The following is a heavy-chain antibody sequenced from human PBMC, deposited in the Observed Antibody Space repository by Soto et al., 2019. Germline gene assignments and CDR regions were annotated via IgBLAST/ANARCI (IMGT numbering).Heavy chain of an antibody. CDR2: IYPSDSDT. V-gene: IGHV5-51*01. J-gene: IGHJ4*02. CDR1: GYNFAGYW. CDR3: ARGGASTRPFDY. D-gene: IGHD1-1*01. Sequence: GESLKISCNGSGYNFAGYWIAWVRQMPGKGLELMGIIYPSDSDTRYRPSFQGQVTISADKSISSAYLQWSSLRVSDTAMYYCARGGASTRPFDYWGQGTPVTVSS.